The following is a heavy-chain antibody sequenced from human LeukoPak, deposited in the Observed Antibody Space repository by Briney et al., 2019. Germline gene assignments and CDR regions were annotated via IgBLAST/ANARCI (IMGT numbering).Heavy chain of an antibody. Sequence: ASVKVSCKASGYTFTTYYMHWVRQAPGQGLEWMGIIIPSGGSTTYAQNFQGRVTMTRDTSTSTVYMELSSLRSEDTAVYYCARGSFNQATYDFWSGYSERGFDYWGQGTLVTVSS. V-gene: IGHV1-46*01. D-gene: IGHD3-3*01. CDR3: ARGSFNQATYDFWSGYSERGFDY. CDR2: IIPSGGST. CDR1: GYTFTTYY. J-gene: IGHJ4*02.